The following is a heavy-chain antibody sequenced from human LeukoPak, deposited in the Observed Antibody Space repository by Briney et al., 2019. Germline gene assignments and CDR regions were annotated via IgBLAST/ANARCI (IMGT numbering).Heavy chain of an antibody. CDR3: ARAPAPGMATIKSGQFDY. CDR2: INPSGGST. Sequence: ASVTVSCKTSGYTFTSYYMHWVRQAPGQGLEWMGIINPSGGSTSYAQKFQGRVTMTRDTSTSTVYMELSSLRSEDTAVYYCARAPAPGMATIKSGQFDYWGQGTLVTVSS. V-gene: IGHV1-46*01. D-gene: IGHD5-24*01. CDR1: GYTFTSYY. J-gene: IGHJ4*02.